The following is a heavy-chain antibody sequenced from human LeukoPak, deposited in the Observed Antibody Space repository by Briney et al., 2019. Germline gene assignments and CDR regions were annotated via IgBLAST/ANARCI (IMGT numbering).Heavy chain of an antibody. J-gene: IGHJ4*02. Sequence: SETLSLTCTVSGGSISSYYWSWIRQPPGKGLEWIGYIYYSGSTNYNSALKSRVTISVDTSKNQLSLNLSSVTAADTAVYYCAKGTKISGFDYWGQRALVTVSS. V-gene: IGHV4-59*01. D-gene: IGHD5-24*01. CDR1: GGSISSYY. CDR2: IYYSGST. CDR3: AKGTKISGFDY.